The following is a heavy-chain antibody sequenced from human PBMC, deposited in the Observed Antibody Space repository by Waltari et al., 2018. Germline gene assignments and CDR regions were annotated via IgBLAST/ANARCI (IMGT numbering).Heavy chain of an antibody. CDR1: GYTFTGYY. D-gene: IGHD5-12*01. CDR3: ARDGSGFTNGEDAFDI. Sequence: QVQLVQSGAEVKKPGASVKVSCKASGYTFTGYYMHWVRQAPGQGLEWMGRINPNSGGTNYAQKFQGRVTMTRDTSISTAYMELSRLRSDDTAVYYCARDGSGFTNGEDAFDIWGQGTMVTVSS. J-gene: IGHJ3*02. V-gene: IGHV1-2*06. CDR2: INPNSGGT.